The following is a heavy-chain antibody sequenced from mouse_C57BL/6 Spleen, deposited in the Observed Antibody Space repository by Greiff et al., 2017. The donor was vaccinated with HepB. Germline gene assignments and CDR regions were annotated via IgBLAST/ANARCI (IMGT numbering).Heavy chain of an antibody. D-gene: IGHD4-1*01. CDR2: IRLKSDNYAT. Sequence: EVQGVESGGGLVQPGGSMKLSCVASGFTFSNYWMNWVRQSPEKGLEWVAQIRLKSDNYATHYAESVKGRFTISRDDSKSSVYLQMNNLRAEDTGIYYCTEGTGMFDYWGQGTTLTVSS. CDR1: GFTFSNYW. J-gene: IGHJ2*01. V-gene: IGHV6-3*01. CDR3: TEGTGMFDY.